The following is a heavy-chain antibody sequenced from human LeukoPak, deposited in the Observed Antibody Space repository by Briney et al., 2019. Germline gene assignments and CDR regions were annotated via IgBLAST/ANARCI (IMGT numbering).Heavy chain of an antibody. CDR3: VKGFVHPTYYFDY. V-gene: IGHV3-23*01. Sequence: GGSLRLSCAPSGFTFSSYAMMWVRQAPGKRLEWISSITGSGDGTYYADSVRGRFTISRDNSDNTLYLQVNSLRAEDTAVYFCVKGFVHPTYYFDYWGQGTLVTVSS. D-gene: IGHD3-10*01. CDR1: GFTFSSYA. CDR2: ITGSGDGT. J-gene: IGHJ4*02.